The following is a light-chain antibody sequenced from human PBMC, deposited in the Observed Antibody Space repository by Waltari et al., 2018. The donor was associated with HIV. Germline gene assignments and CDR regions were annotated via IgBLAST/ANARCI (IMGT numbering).Light chain of an antibody. J-gene: IGLJ2*01. Sequence: QSVLTQPPSASGTPGQTVTISCSGSSSTIGNDAVNWYQQLPGTAPKLLIYSNNQRPSGVPDRFSGSKSGTSASLAISGLQSEDQADYYCGTWDDSLNGWEVFGGGTKLTVL. V-gene: IGLV1-44*01. CDR3: GTWDDSLNGWEV. CDR2: SNN. CDR1: SSTIGNDA.